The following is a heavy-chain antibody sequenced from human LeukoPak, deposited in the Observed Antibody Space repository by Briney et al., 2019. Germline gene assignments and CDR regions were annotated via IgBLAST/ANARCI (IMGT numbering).Heavy chain of an antibody. J-gene: IGHJ4*02. CDR2: ISSSSSTI. D-gene: IGHD3-22*01. CDR3: AIDFTYYYDSSGYYSDS. Sequence: PGGSLRLYCAASGFTFSSYSMNWLRQAPGKGLEWVSYISSSSSTIYYADSVKGRFTISRDNAKNSLYLQMNSLRAEDMAVYSCAIDFTYYYDSSGYYSDSSGQGTLVTASS. V-gene: IGHV3-48*01. CDR1: GFTFSSYS.